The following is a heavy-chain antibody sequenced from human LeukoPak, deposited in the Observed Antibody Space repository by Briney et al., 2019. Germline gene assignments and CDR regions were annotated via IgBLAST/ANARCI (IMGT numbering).Heavy chain of an antibody. CDR1: GGTFSSYA. J-gene: IGHJ4*02. CDR3: ARANPWRLAQPFDY. D-gene: IGHD3-3*01. V-gene: IGHV1-69*13. Sequence: SVKVSCKASGGTFSSYAVNWVRQAPGQGLEWMGGIIPIFGTANYAQKFQGRVTIAADESTSTAYLGLSSLRSEDMAVYYCARANPWRLAQPFDYWGKGTLVTVSS. CDR2: IIPIFGTA.